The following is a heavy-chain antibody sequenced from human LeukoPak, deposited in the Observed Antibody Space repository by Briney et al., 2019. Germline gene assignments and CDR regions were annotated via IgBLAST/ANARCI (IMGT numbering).Heavy chain of an antibody. CDR3: AGHRGYSYGYYYYMDV. CDR1: GGSFSGYY. V-gene: IGHV4-34*01. Sequence: SETLSLTCAVYGGSFSGYYWSWIRQPPGKGLEWIGEINHSGSTNYNPSLKSRVTISVDTSKNQFSLKLSSVTAADTAVYYCAGHRGYSYGYYYYMDVWGKGTTVTISS. D-gene: IGHD5-18*01. J-gene: IGHJ6*03. CDR2: INHSGST.